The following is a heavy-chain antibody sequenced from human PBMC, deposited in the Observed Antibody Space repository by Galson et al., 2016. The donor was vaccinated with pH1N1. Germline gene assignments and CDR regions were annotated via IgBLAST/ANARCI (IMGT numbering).Heavy chain of an antibody. D-gene: IGHD7-27*01. J-gene: IGHJ3*02. CDR1: GFTLDGYA. CDR3: AKDTGYLTGDQDSFDM. CDR2: ISWNSGTL. V-gene: IGHV3-9*01. Sequence: SLRLSCAASGFTLDGYAMHWVRQAPGKGLGWVSGISWNSGTLGYADSVKGRFTISRDNAKNSLYLQMNSMGPEDTALYYCAKDTGYLTGDQDSFDMWGQGTMVTVSS.